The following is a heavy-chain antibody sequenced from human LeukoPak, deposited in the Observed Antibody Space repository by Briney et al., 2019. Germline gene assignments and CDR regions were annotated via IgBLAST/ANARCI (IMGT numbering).Heavy chain of an antibody. CDR1: GFTFSSYW. D-gene: IGHD3-22*01. CDR2: IKQDGSEK. CDR3: ASIDSSGYYSPDAFDI. J-gene: IGHJ3*02. V-gene: IGHV3-7*01. Sequence: GGSVRLSCVASGFTFSSYWMSWVRQAPGKGLEWVANIKQDGSEKYYVDSVKGRFTISRDNAKNSLYLQMNSLRAEDTAVYYCASIDSSGYYSPDAFDIWGQGTMVTVSS.